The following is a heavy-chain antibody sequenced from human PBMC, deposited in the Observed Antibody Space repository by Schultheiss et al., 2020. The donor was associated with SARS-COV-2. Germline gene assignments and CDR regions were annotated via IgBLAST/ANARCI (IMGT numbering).Heavy chain of an antibody. J-gene: IGHJ3*02. CDR3: ARLFNPYYDILTGYYTPLHAFDI. D-gene: IGHD3-9*01. CDR2: ISSRNTYI. CDR1: GFTFSSYS. V-gene: IGHV3-21*01. Sequence: GGSLRLSCAASGFTFSSYSMNWVRQAPGKGLEWVSSISSRNTYIDYADSVKGRFTISRDNAKNSLYLQMNSLRAEDTAVYYCARLFNPYYDILTGYYTPLHAFDIWGQGTMVTVSS.